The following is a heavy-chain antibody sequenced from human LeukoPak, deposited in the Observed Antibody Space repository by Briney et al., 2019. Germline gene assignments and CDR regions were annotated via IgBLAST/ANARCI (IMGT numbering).Heavy chain of an antibody. J-gene: IGHJ4*02. D-gene: IGHD5-18*01. CDR1: GGSISSGSYY. CDR2: IYTSGST. Sequence: SETLSLTCTVSGGSISSGSYYWSWIRQPAGKGLEWIGRIYTSGSTNYNPSLKSRVTISVDTSKNQFSLKLSSVTAADTAVYYCARSEAIYCYGFAFDYWGQGTLVTVSS. V-gene: IGHV4-61*02. CDR3: ARSEAIYCYGFAFDY.